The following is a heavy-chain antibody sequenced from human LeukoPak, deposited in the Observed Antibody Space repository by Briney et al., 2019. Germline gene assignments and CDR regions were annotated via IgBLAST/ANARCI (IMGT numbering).Heavy chain of an antibody. V-gene: IGHV1-2*02. CDR3: ARDPPDNVMSDQAVTYYYSSYMDV. D-gene: IGHD6-19*01. J-gene: IGHJ6*03. CDR1: VYTVTVYY. CDR2: IKPNSGGT. Sequence: GASVSVSCTPSVYTVTVYYMHWGRQAPGQGRGGMGWIKPNSGGTNYAQKFQRMVTMSRDTSISTASMELSRLTSDHTAVYYCARDPPDNVMSDQAVTYYYSSYMDVWGKGTPVTVSS.